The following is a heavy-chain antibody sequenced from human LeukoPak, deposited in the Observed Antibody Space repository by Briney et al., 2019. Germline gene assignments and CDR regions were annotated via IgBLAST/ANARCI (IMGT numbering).Heavy chain of an antibody. CDR1: GYTFTGYY. D-gene: IGHD3-10*01. V-gene: IGHV1-2*02. Sequence: GASVKVSCKASGYTFTGYYMHWVRQAPGQGLEWMGWINPNSGGTNYAQKFQGRVTMTRDTSISTAYVELSRLRSDDTAVYYCASPVYYYGSGSYYNVAFDIWGQGTMVTVSS. CDR3: ASPVYYYGSGSYYNVAFDI. CDR2: INPNSGGT. J-gene: IGHJ3*02.